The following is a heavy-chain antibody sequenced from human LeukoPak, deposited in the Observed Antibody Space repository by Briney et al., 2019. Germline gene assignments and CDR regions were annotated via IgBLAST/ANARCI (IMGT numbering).Heavy chain of an antibody. CDR2: IDYSGST. Sequence: SETLSLTCTVSGGSISTYYWSWIRQPPGKGLEWIEHIDYSGSTNYNPSLKSRVTISVDTPRNQFSLRLNSVTAADTAVYYCARSSYGYYLDYWGQGTLVSVSS. D-gene: IGHD4-17*01. J-gene: IGHJ4*02. CDR3: ARSSYGYYLDY. V-gene: IGHV4-59*01. CDR1: GGSISTYY.